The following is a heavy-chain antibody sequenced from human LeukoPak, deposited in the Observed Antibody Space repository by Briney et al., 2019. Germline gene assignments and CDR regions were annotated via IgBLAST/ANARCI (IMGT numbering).Heavy chain of an antibody. CDR1: GVSISSSSYY. CDR3: ANGRYFDWFSAFDI. D-gene: IGHD3-9*01. J-gene: IGHJ3*02. Sequence: SETLSLTCTVSGVSISSSSYYWGWLRQPPGKGLEWIVSIYYSGSTYYNPSLKSRVTISVDTSKNQFSLKLSSVTAADTAVYYCANGRYFDWFSAFDIWGQGTMVTVSS. CDR2: IYYSGST. V-gene: IGHV4-39*01.